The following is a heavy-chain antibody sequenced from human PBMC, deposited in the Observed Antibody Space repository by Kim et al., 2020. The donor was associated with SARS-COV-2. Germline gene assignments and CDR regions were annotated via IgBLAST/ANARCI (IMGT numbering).Heavy chain of an antibody. CDR1: GFTFSHYT. CDR2: ICSNSPYV. J-gene: IGHJ2*01. V-gene: IGHV3-21*01. CDR3: ARGAEVGGWYFDV. D-gene: IGHD3-3*01. Sequence: GGSLRLSCAASGFTFSHYTLTWVRQAPGKGLEWVSSICSNSPYVAYADSVKGRFIISRDNAESSLYLQMNSLRVDDTAVYFCARGAEVGGWYFDVWGRGTLVTVSS.